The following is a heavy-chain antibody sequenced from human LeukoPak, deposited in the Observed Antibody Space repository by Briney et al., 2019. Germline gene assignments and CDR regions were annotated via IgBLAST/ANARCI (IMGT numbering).Heavy chain of an antibody. Sequence: PGGSLRLSCAASGFTFSSYGMHWVRQAPGKGLEWVAVIWYGGSNKYYADSVKGRFTISRDNSKNTLYLQMNSLRAEDTAVYYCARDRVKYQLLGEFDYWGQGTLVTVSS. V-gene: IGHV3-33*01. CDR3: ARDRVKYQLLGEFDY. J-gene: IGHJ4*02. D-gene: IGHD2-2*01. CDR1: GFTFSSYG. CDR2: IWYGGSNK.